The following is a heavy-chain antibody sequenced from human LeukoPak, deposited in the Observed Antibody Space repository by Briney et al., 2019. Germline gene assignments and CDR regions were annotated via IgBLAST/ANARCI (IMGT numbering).Heavy chain of an antibody. Sequence: PGGSLRLSCPASGFTFSSCGFNWVRQPPGKGLEWVSSIRPTGTYRYYADSLRGRLTIPRHKPKNALSLPMDSLPDEHADVYYFPTEPIGRHYDYWGQGTLLTVSS. V-gene: IGHV3-21*04. J-gene: IGHJ4*02. CDR3: PTEPIGRHYDY. CDR1: GFTFSSCG. CDR2: IRPTGTYR.